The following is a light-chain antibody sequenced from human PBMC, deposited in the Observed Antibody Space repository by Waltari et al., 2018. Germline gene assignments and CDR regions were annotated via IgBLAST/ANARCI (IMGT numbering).Light chain of an antibody. J-gene: IGKJ4*01. CDR2: MVS. Sequence: VVLTQTPLSLPVTLGEPASISCTSSQSLVDRADGNTYLVWFLQKPGPSPQRLIFMVSHRASGVPDRFSGSGSGSDFTLQISRVEADDVGIYYCMQRMEFPLTFGGGTKVEIK. CDR1: QSLVDRADGNTY. CDR3: MQRMEFPLT. V-gene: IGKV2-40*01.